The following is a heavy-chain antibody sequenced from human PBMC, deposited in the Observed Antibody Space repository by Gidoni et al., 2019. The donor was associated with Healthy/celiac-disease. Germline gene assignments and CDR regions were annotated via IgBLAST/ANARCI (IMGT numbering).Heavy chain of an antibody. V-gene: IGHV1-3*01. J-gene: IGHJ4*02. CDR1: GYIFTSYA. D-gene: IGHD3-22*01. CDR3: ARTYYDSSGYRPPGPYYFDY. Sequence: QVQLVQSGAEVTKPGASVTVSCKASGYIFTSYAMHWVRQAPGQRLEWMGWINAGNGNTKYSQKFQGRVTITRDTSASTAYMELSSLRSEDTAVYYCARTYYDSSGYRPPGPYYFDYWGQGTLVTVSS. CDR2: INAGNGNT.